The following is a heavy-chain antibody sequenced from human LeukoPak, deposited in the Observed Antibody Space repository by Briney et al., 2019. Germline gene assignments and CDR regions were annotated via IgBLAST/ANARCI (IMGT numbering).Heavy chain of an antibody. D-gene: IGHD3-3*01. CDR2: IIPILGIA. CDR3: ARLIYDSYAFDI. V-gene: IGHV1-69*04. CDR1: GGTFSSYA. J-gene: IGHJ3*02. Sequence: ASVKVSCKASGGTFSSYAISWVRQAPGQGLEWMGRIIPILGIANYAQKFQGRVTITADTSTSTAYMELRSLRSDDTAAYYCARLIYDSYAFDIWGQGTMVTVSS.